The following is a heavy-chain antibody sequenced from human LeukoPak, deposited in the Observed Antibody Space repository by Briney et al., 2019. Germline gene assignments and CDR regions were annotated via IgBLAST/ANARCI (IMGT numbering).Heavy chain of an antibody. CDR1: GYTFTSYD. J-gene: IGHJ4*02. Sequence: ASVKVSCKASGYTFTSYDINWVRQATGQGLEWMGWISAYNGNTNYAQKLQGRVTMTTDTSTSTAYMELRSLRSDDTAVYYCARDRAVRLGYCSGGSCQNDYWGQGTLVTVSS. CDR2: ISAYNGNT. D-gene: IGHD2-15*01. V-gene: IGHV1-18*01. CDR3: ARDRAVRLGYCSGGSCQNDY.